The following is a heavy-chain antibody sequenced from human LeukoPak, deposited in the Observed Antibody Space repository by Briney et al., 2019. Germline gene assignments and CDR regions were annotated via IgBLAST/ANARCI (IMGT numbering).Heavy chain of an antibody. CDR3: AKNWDYYDSSGYWN. Sequence: GGSLRLSCSASGFTFRSYGISWVRQAPGKGLEWVSGISGSGGSTYYADSVKGRFTISRDNSKNTLYLQMNSLRAEDTAVYYCAKNWDYYDSSGYWNWGQGTLVTVSS. V-gene: IGHV3-23*01. CDR1: GFTFRSYG. CDR2: ISGSGGST. D-gene: IGHD3-22*01. J-gene: IGHJ4*02.